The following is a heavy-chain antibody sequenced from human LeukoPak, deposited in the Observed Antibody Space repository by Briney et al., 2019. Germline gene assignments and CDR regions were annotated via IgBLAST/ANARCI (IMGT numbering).Heavy chain of an antibody. V-gene: IGHV3-74*01. CDR2: VKSDGSST. CDR1: GFTFSSYW. J-gene: IGHJ3*02. D-gene: IGHD2-2*01. Sequence: GRSLRLSCAASGFTFSSYWMHWVRQVPGKGLVWVSRVKSDGSSTTYADPVKGRFTISRDNAKNALYLQMNSLRAEDTAVYYCTSRYCTTTNCYSFDMWGQGTKVTVSS. CDR3: TSRYCTTTNCYSFDM.